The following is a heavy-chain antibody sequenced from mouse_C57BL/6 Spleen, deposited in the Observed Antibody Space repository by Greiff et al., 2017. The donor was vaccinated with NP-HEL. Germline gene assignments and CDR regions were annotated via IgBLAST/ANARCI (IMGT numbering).Heavy chain of an antibody. D-gene: IGHD1-1*01. CDR3: ARDADYGSSPDV. CDR1: GFTFSDFY. V-gene: IGHV7-1*01. CDR2: SRNKANDYTT. J-gene: IGHJ1*03. Sequence: EVQVVESGGGLVQSGRSLRLSCATSGFTFSDFYMEWVRQAPGKGLEWIAASRNKANDYTTEYSASVKGRFIVSRDTSQSILYLQMNALRAEDTAIYYCARDADYGSSPDVWGTGTTVTVSS.